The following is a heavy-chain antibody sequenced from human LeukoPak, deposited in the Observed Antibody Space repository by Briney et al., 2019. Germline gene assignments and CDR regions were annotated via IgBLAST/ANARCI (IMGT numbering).Heavy chain of an antibody. D-gene: IGHD6-6*01. Sequence: GGSLRLSCAASGFTFSNYNMNWVRQAPGQGLEWVSSISTTSTYIYYGDSVKGRFTISRDNAKNSLYLQMNSLRAEDPAVYYCASDRDTSSPATGYWGQGTLVTVSS. CDR1: GFTFSNYN. J-gene: IGHJ4*02. V-gene: IGHV3-21*01. CDR3: ASDRDTSSPATGY. CDR2: ISTTSTYI.